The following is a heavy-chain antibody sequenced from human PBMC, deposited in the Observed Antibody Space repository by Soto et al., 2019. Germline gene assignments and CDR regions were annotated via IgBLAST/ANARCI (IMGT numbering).Heavy chain of an antibody. CDR2: INPNSGGT. Sequence: SSVKDSCKGTGYTFTCYYMHWVRQAPGQGLEWMGWINPNSGGTNYAQKFQGRVTMTRDTSISTAYMELSRLRSDDTAVYYCARGDYSNLYYRYVMDVWGQGPTVTVSS. CDR1: GYTFTCYY. V-gene: IGHV1-2*02. CDR3: ARGDYSNLYYRYVMDV. J-gene: IGHJ6*02. D-gene: IGHD4-4*01.